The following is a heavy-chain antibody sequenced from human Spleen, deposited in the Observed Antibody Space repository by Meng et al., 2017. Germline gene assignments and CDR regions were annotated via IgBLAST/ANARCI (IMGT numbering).Heavy chain of an antibody. CDR1: GGSISSSF. CDR3: ARLWFGEPPRD. D-gene: IGHD3-10*01. CDR2: FSDSGTT. Sequence: SETLSLTCTVSGGSISSSFWSWIRQPPRRGLDWIGYFSDSGTTKYNPSLKSRVTISVDTSKSQVSLRLSSVTDADTAVYFCARLWFGEPPRDWGQGTLVTVSS. J-gene: IGHJ4*02. V-gene: IGHV4-59*12.